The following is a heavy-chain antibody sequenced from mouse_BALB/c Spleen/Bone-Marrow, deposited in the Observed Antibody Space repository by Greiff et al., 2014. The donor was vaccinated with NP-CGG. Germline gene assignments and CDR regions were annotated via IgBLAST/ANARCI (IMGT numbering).Heavy chain of an antibody. CDR1: GFNIKDTY. J-gene: IGHJ2*01. CDR3: VRYLYGNYFDY. CDR2: IVPANGNT. D-gene: IGHD2-10*02. Sequence: VPLKEAGAELVKPGASVKLSCTASGFNIKDTYMHWGKQRPEQGLEWIGRIVPANGNTKYDPKFQGKATITADTSSNTAYLQLTSLTSEDTAVYYCVRYLYGNYFDYWGQGTTLTVSS. V-gene: IGHV14-3*02.